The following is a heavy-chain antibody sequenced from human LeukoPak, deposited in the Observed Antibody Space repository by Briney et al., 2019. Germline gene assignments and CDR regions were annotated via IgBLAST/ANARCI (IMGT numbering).Heavy chain of an antibody. D-gene: IGHD3-10*01. V-gene: IGHV3-23*01. CDR1: GFTFSSYA. CDR2: ISGSGGST. J-gene: IGHJ4*02. Sequence: GGSLRLSCAASGFTFSSYAMSWVRQAPGKGLEWVSAISGSGGSTYYADSVKGRFTISRDNSKNTLYLQMNSLRAEDTAVYYCAKSWFTMVRGSSPNFDYWGQGTLVTVSS. CDR3: AKSWFTMVRGSSPNFDY.